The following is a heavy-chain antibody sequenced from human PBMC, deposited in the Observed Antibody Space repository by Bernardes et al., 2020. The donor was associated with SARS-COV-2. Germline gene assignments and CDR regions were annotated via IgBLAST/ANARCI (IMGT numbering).Heavy chain of an antibody. CDR1: GFTFSSYA. CDR3: ASSLLWFGELSF. Sequence: EGSLRLSCAASGFTFSSYAMHWVRQAPGKGLEWVAVISYDGSNKYYADSVKGRFTISRDNSKNTLYLQMNSLRAEDTAVYYCASSLLWFGELSFWGQGTLVTVSS. D-gene: IGHD3-10*01. V-gene: IGHV3-30-3*01. J-gene: IGHJ4*02. CDR2: ISYDGSNK.